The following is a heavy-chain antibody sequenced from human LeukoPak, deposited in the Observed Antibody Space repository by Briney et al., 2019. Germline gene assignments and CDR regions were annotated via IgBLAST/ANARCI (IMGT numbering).Heavy chain of an antibody. CDR2: INHSGST. V-gene: IGHV4-34*01. Sequence: PSETLSLTCIVSGGSISGYYWSWIRQPPGKGLEWIGEINHSGSTNYNPSLKSRVTISVDTSKNQFSLKLSSVTAADTAVYYCARASGYSSSWYDFHWGQGTLVTVSS. D-gene: IGHD6-13*01. J-gene: IGHJ4*02. CDR1: GGSISGYY. CDR3: ARASGYSSSWYDFH.